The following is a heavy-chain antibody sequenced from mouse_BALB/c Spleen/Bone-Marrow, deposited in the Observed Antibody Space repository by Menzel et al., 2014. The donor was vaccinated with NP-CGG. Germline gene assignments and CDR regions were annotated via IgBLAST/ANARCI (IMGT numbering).Heavy chain of an antibody. D-gene: IGHD4-1*02. CDR2: ILPGSGST. J-gene: IGHJ2*01. CDR3: ARSTGTWDY. CDR1: GYTFSSYW. V-gene: IGHV1-9*01. Sequence: VQLQQSGVELMKPGASVKISCKATGYTFSSYWIEWVRQRPGHGLEWIGEILPGSGSTNYNEKFKGKATFTADTSSNTAYMQLSSLTSEDSAVYYCARSTGTWDYWGQGTTLTVSS.